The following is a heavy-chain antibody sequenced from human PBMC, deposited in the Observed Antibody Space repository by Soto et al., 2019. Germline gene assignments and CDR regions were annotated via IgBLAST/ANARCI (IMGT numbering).Heavy chain of an antibody. Sequence: SVKVSCKASGGTFSSYAISWVRQAPGQGLEWMGGIIPIFGTANYAQKFQGRVTITADESTSTAYMELSSLRSEDTAVYYCAREGQVPAAMGYGGKLYNWFAPWGQGTLVTVPS. CDR3: AREGQVPAAMGYGGKLYNWFAP. V-gene: IGHV1-69*13. J-gene: IGHJ5*02. CDR2: IIPIFGTA. CDR1: GGTFSSYA. D-gene: IGHD2-2*01.